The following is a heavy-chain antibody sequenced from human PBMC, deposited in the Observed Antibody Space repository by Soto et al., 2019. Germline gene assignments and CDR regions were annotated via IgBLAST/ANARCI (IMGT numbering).Heavy chain of an antibody. CDR2: IFYSGRT. CDR3: AGSYSGYDLLYYFDY. CDR1: GGSISTSSYY. V-gene: IGHV4-39*01. D-gene: IGHD5-12*01. Sequence: QLQLQESGPGLVKPSETLSLTCTVSGGSISTSSYYWGWIRQPPGKGLEWIGSIFYSGRTYYNPSLHHRVPLSVDTSKNQFSLRLSSVTAADTAVYYCAGSYSGYDLLYYFDYWGQGTLVTVSS. J-gene: IGHJ4*02.